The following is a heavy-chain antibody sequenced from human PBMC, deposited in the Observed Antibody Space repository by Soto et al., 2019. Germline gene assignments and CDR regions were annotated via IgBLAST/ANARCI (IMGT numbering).Heavy chain of an antibody. J-gene: IGHJ4*02. Sequence: EVQLVESGGGLVQTGGSLRLSCAASGFTLSRSWMHWVRQAPGKGLEWVSRIKYYGSITNSADSVEGRFTISRDNTKNTLYLHMTNLRVEDKAVYYCAKDGKVAARSFDYWGQGTLVTVSS. CDR2: IKYYGSIT. CDR3: AKDGKVAARSFDY. D-gene: IGHD1-1*01. CDR1: GFTLSRSW. V-gene: IGHV3-74*01.